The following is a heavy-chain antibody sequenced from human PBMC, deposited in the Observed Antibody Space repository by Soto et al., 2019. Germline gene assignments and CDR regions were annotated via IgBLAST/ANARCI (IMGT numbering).Heavy chain of an antibody. CDR1: GYTFTSYD. J-gene: IGHJ2*01. D-gene: IGHD3-9*01. CDR3: ARPRRDYDILTGYYIGWYFDL. CDR2: MNPNSGNT. V-gene: IGHV1-8*01. Sequence: QVQLVQSGAEVKKPGASVKVSCKASGYTFTSYDINWVRQATGQGLEWMGWMNPNSGNTGYAQKFQGRVTMTRNTSISTAYMELSSLRSEDTAVYYCARPRRDYDILTGYYIGWYFDLWGRCTLVTVSS.